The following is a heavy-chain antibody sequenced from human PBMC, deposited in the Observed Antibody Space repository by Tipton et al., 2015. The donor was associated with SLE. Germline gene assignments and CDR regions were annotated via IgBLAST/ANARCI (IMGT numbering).Heavy chain of an antibody. D-gene: IGHD3-16*01. V-gene: IGHV4-59*01. CDR2: IHHSGST. CDR3: ARDQVGVGDFDY. Sequence: TLSLTCTVSGGSISSYYWSWIRQPPGKGLEWIGYIHHSGSTNYNPSLQSRVTISRDPSKNQFSLKLTSATAADTAAYYCARDQVGVGDFDYWSQGTLVTVSS. CDR1: GGSISSYY. J-gene: IGHJ4*02.